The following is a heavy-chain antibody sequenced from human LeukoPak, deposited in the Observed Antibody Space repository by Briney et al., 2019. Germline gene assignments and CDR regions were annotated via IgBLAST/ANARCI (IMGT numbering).Heavy chain of an antibody. V-gene: IGHV3-74*01. CDR3: ARDYDYFWGSYRYPFDY. CDR2: MNSDGSTT. CDR1: RFTFSSYW. Sequence: PGGSLRLSCAASRFTFSSYWMHWVRQAPGKGLVWVSRMNSDGSTTNYADSVKGRFTISRDNARNTVYLQMNSLRVEDTAVYYCARDYDYFWGSYRYPFDYWGQGTLVTVSS. J-gene: IGHJ4*02. D-gene: IGHD3-16*02.